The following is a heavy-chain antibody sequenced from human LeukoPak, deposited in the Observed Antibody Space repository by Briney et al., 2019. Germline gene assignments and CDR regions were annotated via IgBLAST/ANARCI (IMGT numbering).Heavy chain of an antibody. D-gene: IGHD6-13*01. Sequence: SETLSLTCVVYGGSFSGYYWSWIRQPPGKGLEWIGEINHSGSTKYNPSLKSRVTISVDTSNNQFSLKLSSVTAADTAVYYCARGFLGSNSWGVRWFDPWGQGTLVIVSS. J-gene: IGHJ5*02. V-gene: IGHV4-34*01. CDR3: ARGFLGSNSWGVRWFDP. CDR2: INHSGST. CDR1: GGSFSGYY.